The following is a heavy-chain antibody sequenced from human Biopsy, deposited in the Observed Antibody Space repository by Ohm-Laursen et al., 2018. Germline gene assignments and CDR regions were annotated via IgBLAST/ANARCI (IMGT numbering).Heavy chain of an antibody. Sequence: GSLRLSCAAAGFDFSDYSMSWVRQAPGKGLEWVSPVNSNRSNIKYADSVKGRFTISRDNAKNSLYLQMKSLRAEDTAVYYCARAYPPPSRRLVVVAGDFDCWGQGTRVTVSS. V-gene: IGHV3-21*01. CDR2: VNSNRSNI. CDR3: ARAYPPPSRRLVVVAGDFDC. D-gene: IGHD2-15*01. J-gene: IGHJ4*02. CDR1: GFDFSDYS.